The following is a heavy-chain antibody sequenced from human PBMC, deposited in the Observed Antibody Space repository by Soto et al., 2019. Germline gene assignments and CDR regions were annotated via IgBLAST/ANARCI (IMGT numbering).Heavy chain of an antibody. CDR1: GGSFSGYY. D-gene: IGHD3-9*01. CDR3: ARGSRGRLLITYYYYYYMDV. Sequence: QVQLQQWGAGLLKPSETLSLTCAVYGGSFSGYYWSWIRQPPGKGLEWIGEINHSGGTNDNPSLKSRVTISVDTSKNQFPMKLSSGTAADTAVYYCARGSRGRLLITYYYYYYMDVWGKGTTVTVSS. CDR2: INHSGGT. J-gene: IGHJ6*03. V-gene: IGHV4-34*01.